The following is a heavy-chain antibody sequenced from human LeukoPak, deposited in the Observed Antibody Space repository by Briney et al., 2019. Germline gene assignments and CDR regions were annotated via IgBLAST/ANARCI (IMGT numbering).Heavy chain of an antibody. J-gene: IGHJ3*02. V-gene: IGHV3-30-3*02. D-gene: IGHD6-19*01. CDR3: AKYRANSGWDTFDI. CDR1: GFTFSSYA. Sequence: PGGSLRLSCAASGFTFSSYAMHWVRQAPGKGLEWVAVISYDGSNKYYADSVKGRFTISRDKYKNTLYLQMDSLRAEDTAVYYCAKYRANSGWDTFDIWGQGTMVTVS. CDR2: ISYDGSNK.